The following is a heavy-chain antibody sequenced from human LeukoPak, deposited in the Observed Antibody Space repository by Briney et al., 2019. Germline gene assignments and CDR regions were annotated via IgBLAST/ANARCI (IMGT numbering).Heavy chain of an antibody. V-gene: IGHV3-23*01. CDR1: GFTFSSHG. D-gene: IGHD3-3*01. CDR2: IRGDGVTT. J-gene: IGHJ4*02. Sequence: GGSLRLSCAASGFTFSSHGMNWVRQAPGKGLEWVSGIRGDGVTTYYADSVKGRFTISRDNTKTSLYLQMNSLRAEDTAVYYCARPSFRSGSYFDHWGQGTLLTVSS. CDR3: ARPSFRSGSYFDH.